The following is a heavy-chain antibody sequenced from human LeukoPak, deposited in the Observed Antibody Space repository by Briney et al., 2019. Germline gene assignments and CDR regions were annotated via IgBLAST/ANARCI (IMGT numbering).Heavy chain of an antibody. J-gene: IGHJ6*03. V-gene: IGHV4-4*07. CDR3: ARVRKDDYDFRSGYSYYMDV. Sequence: SETLSLTCTVSGGSISSYYWSWIRQPAGKGLEWIGRIYTSGSTNYNPSLKSRVTMSVDTSKNQFSLKLSSVTAADPAVYYCARVRKDDYDFRSGYSYYMDVWGKGTTVTVSS. CDR2: IYTSGST. D-gene: IGHD3-3*01. CDR1: GGSISSYY.